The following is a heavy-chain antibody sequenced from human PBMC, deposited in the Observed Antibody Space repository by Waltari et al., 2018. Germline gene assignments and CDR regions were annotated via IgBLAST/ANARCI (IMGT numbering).Heavy chain of an antibody. CDR3: ARGGQTSNWNDEEGFGP. CDR2: RYISKYS. D-gene: IGHD1-1*01. V-gene: IGHV4-4*09. J-gene: IGHJ5*02. Sequence: QVQLQDSVAGLVRPSETLSLSCSVSRRSISNNYWSWSRQFPGKGLEWMGYRYISKYSKDHPSRKNRIILSVDTSKNLFSLEPRAATDADTAVYYCARGGQTSNWNDEEGFGPWGQGTLVTVSS. CDR1: RRSISNNY.